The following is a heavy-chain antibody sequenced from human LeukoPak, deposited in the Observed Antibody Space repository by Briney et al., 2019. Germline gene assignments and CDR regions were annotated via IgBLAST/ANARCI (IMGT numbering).Heavy chain of an antibody. CDR2: ISGSGGST. J-gene: IGHJ6*02. CDR1: GFTFSSYA. V-gene: IGHV3-23*01. D-gene: IGHD6-6*01. CDR3: AKERGSSSENYYYGMDV. Sequence: GGSLRLSCAASGFTFSSYAMSWVRQAPGKGLEWVSAISGSGGSTYYADSVKGRFTISRDNNKNSLYLQMNSLRNEDSALYYCAKERGSSSENYYYGMDVWGQGTTVTVSS.